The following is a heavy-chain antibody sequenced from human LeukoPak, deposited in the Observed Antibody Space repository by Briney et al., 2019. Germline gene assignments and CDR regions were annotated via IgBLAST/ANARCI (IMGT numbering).Heavy chain of an antibody. CDR1: RGSVSSYY. V-gene: IGHV4-4*07. CDR2: IYASGST. CDR3: ARDGGFLDAFGFDDI. D-gene: IGHD3/OR15-3a*01. Sequence: SETLSLTCTVSRGSVSSYYWSWIRQPAGKGLEWIGRIYASGSTNYNPSLKSRVTMSVDTSKNQFSLKLSSVTAADTAVYYCARDGGFLDAFGFDDIWGQATMVTVSS. J-gene: IGHJ3*02.